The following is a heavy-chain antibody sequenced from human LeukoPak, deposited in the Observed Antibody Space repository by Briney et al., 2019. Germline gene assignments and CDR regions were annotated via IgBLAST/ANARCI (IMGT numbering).Heavy chain of an antibody. CDR1: GFTFSSYG. V-gene: IGHV3-30*18. CDR2: ISYDGSNK. J-gene: IGHJ4*02. Sequence: GGSLRLSCAAYGFTFSSYGMRWVRQAAGKGREWVAVISYDGSNKYYADSVKGRFTISRDNSKNTLYLQMNSLRPEDTAVYYCAKDRFRGYSGYDSGGDYWGQGTLVTVSS. CDR3: AKDRFRGYSGYDSGGDY. D-gene: IGHD5-12*01.